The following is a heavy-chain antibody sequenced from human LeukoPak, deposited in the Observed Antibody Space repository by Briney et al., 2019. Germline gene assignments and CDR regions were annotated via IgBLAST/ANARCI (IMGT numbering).Heavy chain of an antibody. J-gene: IGHJ4*02. D-gene: IGHD6-13*01. CDR2: ISGSGGTT. V-gene: IGHV3-23*01. Sequence: GGSLRLSCTASGFTFSSYGMNWVRQAPGKGLEWVSVISGSGGTTYYADSVKGRFTISRDNSKNTLYLQMSSLRAEDTAVYYCAKDVYSSTGLFDYWGQGTLVTVSS. CDR1: GFTFSSYG. CDR3: AKDVYSSTGLFDY.